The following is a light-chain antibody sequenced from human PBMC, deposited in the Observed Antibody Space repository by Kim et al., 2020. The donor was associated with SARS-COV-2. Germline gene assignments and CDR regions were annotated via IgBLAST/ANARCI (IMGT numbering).Light chain of an antibody. CDR2: NVR. J-gene: IGLJ1*01. Sequence: QSALTQPASVSGSPGQSITISCTGASGDVGSNSFVAWYQQHPVKAPKLMIYNVRERPSGVSDRFSGSKSGNAASLTISELQVEDEADYYCCSFTSGGTYVFGGGTKLTVL. CDR1: SGDVGSNSF. CDR3: CSFTSGGTYV. V-gene: IGLV2-14*03.